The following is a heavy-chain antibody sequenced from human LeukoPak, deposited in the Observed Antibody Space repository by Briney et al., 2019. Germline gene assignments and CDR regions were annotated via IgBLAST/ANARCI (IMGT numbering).Heavy chain of an antibody. CDR1: GFTFCSYA. V-gene: IGHV3-23*01. Sequence: GGSLRLSCAASGFTFCSYAMSWVRQAPGEGLEWVSAICGSGSSTYYADSVKGRFTISRDNSKNTLYLQMNSLRAEDTAVYYCARATGYYGSGSSDLDYWGQGTLVTVSS. CDR2: ICGSGSST. D-gene: IGHD3-10*01. CDR3: ARATGYYGSGSSDLDY. J-gene: IGHJ4*02.